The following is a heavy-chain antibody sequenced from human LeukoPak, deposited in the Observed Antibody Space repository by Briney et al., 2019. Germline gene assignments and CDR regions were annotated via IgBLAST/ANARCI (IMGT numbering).Heavy chain of an antibody. CDR3: ARRSTPAGTDY. J-gene: IGHJ4*02. D-gene: IGHD6-13*01. Sequence: PSETLSLTCAVYGGSFSGYYWSWIRQPPGKGLEWIGEINHSGSTNYNPSLKSRVTISIDTSKKQFSLKVYSVTAADTAVYYCARRSTPAGTDYWGQGTLVTVSS. V-gene: IGHV4-34*01. CDR1: GGSFSGYY. CDR2: INHSGST.